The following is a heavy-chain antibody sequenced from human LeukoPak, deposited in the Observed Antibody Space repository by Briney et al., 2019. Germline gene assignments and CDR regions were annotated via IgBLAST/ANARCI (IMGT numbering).Heavy chain of an antibody. J-gene: IGHJ4*02. CDR1: GGSISSYY. CDR3: ARETAVAGPFFDY. Sequence: TSSETLSLTCTVSGGSISSYYWSWIRQPPGKGLEWIGYIYYSGSTNYNPSLKSRVTISVDTSKNQFSLKLSSVTAADTAVYYCARETAVAGPFFDYWGQGTLVTVSS. D-gene: IGHD6-19*01. V-gene: IGHV4-59*01. CDR2: IYYSGST.